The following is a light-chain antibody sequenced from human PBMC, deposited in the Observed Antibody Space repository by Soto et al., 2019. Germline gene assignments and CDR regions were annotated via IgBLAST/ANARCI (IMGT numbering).Light chain of an antibody. V-gene: IGKV3-11*01. Sequence: EIVFTQSPATLSLSPGERATLSCRASQTVGVYLAWYQQSAGQAPRLLIYNASNRDTGIPARFSGRGSGTDFTLPISRLEPEDFAVYYCQQRSNWPLTFGGGTKVDIK. J-gene: IGKJ4*01. CDR2: NAS. CDR1: QTVGVY. CDR3: QQRSNWPLT.